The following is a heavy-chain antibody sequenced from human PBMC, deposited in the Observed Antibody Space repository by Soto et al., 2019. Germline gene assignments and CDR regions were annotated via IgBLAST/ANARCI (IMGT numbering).Heavy chain of an antibody. CDR1: GYTFTSYD. J-gene: IGHJ4*02. D-gene: IGHD3-10*01. Sequence: ASVKVSCKASGYTFTSYDINWVRQATGQGLEWMGWMNPNSGNTGYAQKFQGRVTVTRNTSISTAYMELSSLRSEDTAVYYCARGRITMVRGVIPSAYWGQGTLVTVSS. V-gene: IGHV1-8*01. CDR3: ARGRITMVRGVIPSAY. CDR2: MNPNSGNT.